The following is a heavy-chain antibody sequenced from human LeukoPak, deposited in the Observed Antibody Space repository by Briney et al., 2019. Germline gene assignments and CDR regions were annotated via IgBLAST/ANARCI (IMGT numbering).Heavy chain of an antibody. CDR2: INSDGSST. Sequence: SGGSLGLSCAASGFTFSSYWMHWVRQAPGKGLVWVSRINSDGSSTSYADSVKGRFTISRDNAKNTLYLQMNSLRAEDTAVYYCATIVADHWYFDLWGRGTLVTVSS. V-gene: IGHV3-74*01. D-gene: IGHD2-21*01. J-gene: IGHJ2*01. CDR3: ATIVADHWYFDL. CDR1: GFTFSSYW.